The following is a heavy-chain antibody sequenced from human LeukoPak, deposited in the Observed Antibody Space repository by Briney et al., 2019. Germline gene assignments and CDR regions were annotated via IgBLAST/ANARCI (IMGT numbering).Heavy chain of an antibody. CDR1: GYTFTSYG. J-gene: IGHJ1*01. CDR2: ISAYNGNT. Sequence: ASVKVSCKASGYTFTSYGISWVRRAPGQGLEWMGWISAYNGNTNYAQKLQGRVTMTTDTSTSTAYMELRSLRSDDTAVYYCARTGGSRDAEPWWYFQHWGQGTLVTVSS. CDR3: ARTGGSRDAEPWWYFQH. D-gene: IGHD5-24*01. V-gene: IGHV1-18*01.